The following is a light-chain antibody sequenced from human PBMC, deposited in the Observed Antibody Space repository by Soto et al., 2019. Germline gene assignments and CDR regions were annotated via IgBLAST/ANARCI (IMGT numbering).Light chain of an antibody. CDR3: QQYDNLPPFT. CDR2: DAS. V-gene: IGKV1-33*01. Sequence: DIQMTQSPSSLSASVGDRVTITCQASQDISNYLNWYQQQPGKAPKLLIYDASNLETGVPSRFSGSGSVTDFAFTISSLQPEDIATYYCQQYDNLPPFTFGPGTKVDIK. J-gene: IGKJ3*01. CDR1: QDISNY.